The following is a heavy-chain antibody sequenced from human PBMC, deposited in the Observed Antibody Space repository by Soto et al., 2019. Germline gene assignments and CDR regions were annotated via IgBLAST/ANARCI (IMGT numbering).Heavy chain of an antibody. V-gene: IGHV4-30-4*01. CDR1: GGSISSGDYY. CDR2: IYYSGST. Sequence: QVQLQESGPGLVKPSQTLSLTCTVSGGSISSGDYYWSWIRQPPGKGLEWIGYIYYSGSTYYNPSLKSRVTISVDTSKNQFSLKLSSVTAADTAVYYCARGAIRFLEWEYGMDVWGQGTTVTVSS. CDR3: ARGAIRFLEWEYGMDV. J-gene: IGHJ6*02. D-gene: IGHD3-3*01.